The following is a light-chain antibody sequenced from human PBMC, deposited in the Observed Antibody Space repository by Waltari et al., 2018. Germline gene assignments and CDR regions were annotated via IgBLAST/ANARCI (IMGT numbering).Light chain of an antibody. J-gene: IGKJ1*01. CDR2: AAS. CDR3: QNRERLPAT. Sequence: SCRASQSISKYLVWYQQRPGHAPRLLIYAASTRATGVRDRFSGSAYGTDLTPTTSRLAPEDFAVNDCQNRERLPATFGQGTKVEIK. V-gene: IGKV3-11*01. CDR1: QSISKY.